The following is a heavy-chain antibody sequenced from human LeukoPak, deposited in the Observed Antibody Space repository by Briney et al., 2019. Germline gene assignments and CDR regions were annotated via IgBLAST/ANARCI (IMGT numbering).Heavy chain of an antibody. D-gene: IGHD2-21*02. V-gene: IGHV3-48*02. CDR2: ISSSSSTI. J-gene: IGHJ3*02. Sequence: PGGSLRLSCAASGFTFSSYSMNWVRQAPGKGLEGVSYISSSSSTIYYADSVKGRFTISRDNAKNSLYLQMNSLRDEDTAVYYCARNSLAYCGGDCYDAFDIWGQGTMVTVSS. CDR3: ARNSLAYCGGDCYDAFDI. CDR1: GFTFSSYS.